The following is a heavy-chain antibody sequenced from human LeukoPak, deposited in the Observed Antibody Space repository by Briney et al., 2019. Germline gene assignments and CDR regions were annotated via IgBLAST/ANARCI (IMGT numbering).Heavy chain of an antibody. CDR2: IYYSGST. V-gene: IGHV4-59*01. Sequence: PSETLSLTCTVSGGSISSYYWSWIRQPPGKGLEWIGYIYYSGSTNYNPSLKSRVTISADTSKNQFSLKLSSVTAADTAVYYCAREYYDILTGYDDYDAFDIWGQGTMVTVSS. CDR1: GGSISSYY. CDR3: AREYYDILTGYDDYDAFDI. D-gene: IGHD3-9*01. J-gene: IGHJ3*02.